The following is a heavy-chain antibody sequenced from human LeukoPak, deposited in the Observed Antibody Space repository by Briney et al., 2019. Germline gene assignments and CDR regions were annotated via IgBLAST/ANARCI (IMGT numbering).Heavy chain of an antibody. CDR2: ISSSSSTI. Sequence: PGGSLRLSCAASGFTFSSYSMNWVRQAPGKGLEWVSYISSSSSTIYYADSVKGRFTISRDNAKNSLYLQMNSLRDEDTAVYYCARTTAHYDILTCNWFDPWGQGTLVTVPS. V-gene: IGHV3-48*02. J-gene: IGHJ5*02. CDR1: GFTFSSYS. D-gene: IGHD3-9*01. CDR3: ARTTAHYDILTCNWFDP.